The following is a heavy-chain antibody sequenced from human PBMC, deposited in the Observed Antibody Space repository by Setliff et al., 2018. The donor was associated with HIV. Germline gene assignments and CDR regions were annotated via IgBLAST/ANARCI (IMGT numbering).Heavy chain of an antibody. J-gene: IGHJ6*02. CDR3: ATRGEQLYFYGMDV. CDR1: GDTLSIHP. Sequence: ASVKVSCKTSGDTLSIHPISWVRQAPGRGLEWMGWIHTEQGFPMYAQGFTGRFVFSFDTSVSTAYLQISGLKAEDTAVYYCATRGEQLYFYGMDVWGQGTTVTVSS. V-gene: IGHV7-4-1*02. D-gene: IGHD1-26*01. CDR2: IHTEQGFP.